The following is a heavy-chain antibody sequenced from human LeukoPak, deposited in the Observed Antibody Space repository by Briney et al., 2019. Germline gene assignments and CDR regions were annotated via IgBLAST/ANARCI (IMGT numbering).Heavy chain of an antibody. CDR3: ARTGSGCLDY. CDR2: INPNSGGT. Sequence: ASVKVSCKASGYTFTGYYMHWVRQAPGQGLEWMGWINPNSGGTNYAQKFQGRVTITRDTSASTAYMELSSLRSEDTAVYYCARTGSGCLDYWGQGTLVTVSS. V-gene: IGHV1-2*02. D-gene: IGHD6-19*01. CDR1: GYTFTGYY. J-gene: IGHJ4*02.